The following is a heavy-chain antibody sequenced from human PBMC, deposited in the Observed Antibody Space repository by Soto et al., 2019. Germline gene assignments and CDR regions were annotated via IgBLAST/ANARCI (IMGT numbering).Heavy chain of an antibody. D-gene: IGHD6-13*01. CDR3: ASGGYSSSWYFDY. Sequence: QVQLVESGGGVVQPGRSLRLSCAASGFTFSSYGMHWVRQAPGKGLEWVAVIWYDGSNKYYADSVKGRFTISRDNSKNTLYLQMNRLRAEDTAVYYFASGGYSSSWYFDYWGQGTLVTVSS. CDR2: IWYDGSNK. J-gene: IGHJ4*02. CDR1: GFTFSSYG. V-gene: IGHV3-33*01.